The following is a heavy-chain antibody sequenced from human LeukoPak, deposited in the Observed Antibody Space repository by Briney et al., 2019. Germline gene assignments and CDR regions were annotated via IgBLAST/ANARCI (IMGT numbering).Heavy chain of an antibody. J-gene: IGHJ4*02. CDR3: ARVGYSGYGGTSPPDY. CDR2: ISYDGSNK. CDR1: GFTFSSYA. Sequence: AGSLRLSCAASGFTFSSYAMHWVRQAPGKGLEWVAVISYDGSNKYYADSVKGRFTISRDNSKNTLYLQMNSLRAEDTAVYYCARVGYSGYGGTSPPDYWGQGTLVTVSS. D-gene: IGHD5-12*01. V-gene: IGHV3-30*04.